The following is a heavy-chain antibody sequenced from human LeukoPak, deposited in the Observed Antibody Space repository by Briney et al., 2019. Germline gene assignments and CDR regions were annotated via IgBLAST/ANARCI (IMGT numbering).Heavy chain of an antibody. CDR3: ARAKTTVVKGVFDY. CDR2: INPSGGRT. J-gene: IGHJ4*02. Sequence: GASVKVSFKASGYTFTSYYMHWVRQASGQGLEWMGIINPSGGRTSYAQKFQGRVTMTRGMSTSTVYMELSSLRSEDTAVYYCARAKTTVVKGVFDYRGQGTLVTVSS. D-gene: IGHD4-23*01. CDR1: GYTFTSYY. V-gene: IGHV1-46*01.